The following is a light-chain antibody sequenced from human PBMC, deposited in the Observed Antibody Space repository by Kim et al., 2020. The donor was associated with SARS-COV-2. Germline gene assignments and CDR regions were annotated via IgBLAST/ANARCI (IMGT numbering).Light chain of an antibody. V-gene: IGLV3-1*01. Sequence: SYELTQPPSVSMSPGQTASITCSGDKLGDEYACWYQQKPGQSPVLVIYQDSKRPSGIPDRFSGSNSGNTATLTISGTQAMDEADYYCQAWDSSSYVVFGG. CDR3: QAWDSSSYVV. CDR1: KLGDEY. J-gene: IGLJ2*01. CDR2: QDS.